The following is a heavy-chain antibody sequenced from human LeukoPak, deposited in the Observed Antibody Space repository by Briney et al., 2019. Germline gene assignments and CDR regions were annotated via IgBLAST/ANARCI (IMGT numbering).Heavy chain of an antibody. J-gene: IGHJ4*02. CDR3: SRGVIVGAAYFDY. Sequence: GGSLRLSCTTSGFTFGDHGVGWFRQAPGKGPEWISFIKTKTYGGTTEYAASVKGRFTISRDDSTGIAYLQMDSLKPEDTAVYYCSRGVIVGAAYFDYWGQGTLVTVSS. D-gene: IGHD1-26*01. CDR1: GFTFGDHG. V-gene: IGHV3-49*03. CDR2: IKTKTYGGTT.